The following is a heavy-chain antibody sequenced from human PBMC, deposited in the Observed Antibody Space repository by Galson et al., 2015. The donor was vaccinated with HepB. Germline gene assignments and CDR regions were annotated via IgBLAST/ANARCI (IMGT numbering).Heavy chain of an antibody. J-gene: IGHJ3*02. V-gene: IGHV3-33*01. D-gene: IGHD2-2*01. CDR1: GFTFSSYG. CDR3: ARVVYCSSTSCSDAFDI. CDR2: IWFDGSNK. Sequence: SLRLSCAASGFTFSSYGMHWVRQAPGKGLEWVAVIWFDGSNKYYADSVKGRFTTSRDNSKNTLYLQMNSLRAEDTAVYYCARVVYCSSTSCSDAFDIWGQGTMVTVSS.